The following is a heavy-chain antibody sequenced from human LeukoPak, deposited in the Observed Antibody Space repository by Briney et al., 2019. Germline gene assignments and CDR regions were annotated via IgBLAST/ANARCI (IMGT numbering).Heavy chain of an antibody. D-gene: IGHD3-3*01. J-gene: IGHJ4*02. CDR3: ARDIREWSGTYYPEY. CDR1: GGSISSSSYY. V-gene: IGHV3-53*01. Sequence: PSETLSLTCTVSGGSISSSSYYWGWHRPAPGTGLEWVSVIYNGGSTYYADSVKGRFTISRDSSKNKLYLTMNSLRADETAVYYCARDIREWSGTYYPEYWGEGPLVTVSS. CDR2: IYNGGST.